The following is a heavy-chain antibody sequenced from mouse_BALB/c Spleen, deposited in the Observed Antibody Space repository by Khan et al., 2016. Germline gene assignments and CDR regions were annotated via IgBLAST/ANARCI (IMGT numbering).Heavy chain of an antibody. V-gene: IGHV3-2*02. D-gene: IGHD1-1*01. Sequence: EVQLQESGPGLVKPSQSLSLTCTVTGYSITSDYAWNWIRQFPGNKLEWMCYISNSGSTSYNPSLKSRISITRDTSKNQFFLQLHSVTTEDTATYSCARAYYGSSYFDYWGQGTTLTVSS. CDR3: ARAYYGSSYFDY. CDR2: ISNSGST. CDR1: GYSITSDYA. J-gene: IGHJ2*01.